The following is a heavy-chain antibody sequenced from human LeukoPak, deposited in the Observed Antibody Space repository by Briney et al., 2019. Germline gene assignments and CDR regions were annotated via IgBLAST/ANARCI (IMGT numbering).Heavy chain of an antibody. CDR3: ARERGFWSGYYTGSDY. D-gene: IGHD3-3*01. CDR2: ISYDGSNK. Sequence: GGSLRLSCAASGFTFSSYAMHWVRQAPGKGLEWVAVISYDGSNKYYADSVKGRFTISRDNSKNTLYLQMNSLRAEDTAVYYCARERGFWSGYYTGSDYWGQGTLVTVSS. J-gene: IGHJ4*02. CDR1: GFTFSSYA. V-gene: IGHV3-30-3*01.